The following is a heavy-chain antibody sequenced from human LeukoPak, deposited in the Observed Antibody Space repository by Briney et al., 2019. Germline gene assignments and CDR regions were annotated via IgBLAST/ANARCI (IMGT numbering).Heavy chain of an antibody. J-gene: IGHJ4*02. Sequence: GGSLRLSCAASGFTFSSYAMSWVRQAPGKGLEWVSVIYSGGSTYYADSVKGRFTISRDNSKNTLYLQMNSLRAEDTAVYYCARAGARWLDYWGQGTLVTVSS. D-gene: IGHD3-22*01. CDR2: IYSGGST. CDR3: ARAGARWLDY. CDR1: GFTFSSYA. V-gene: IGHV3-53*01.